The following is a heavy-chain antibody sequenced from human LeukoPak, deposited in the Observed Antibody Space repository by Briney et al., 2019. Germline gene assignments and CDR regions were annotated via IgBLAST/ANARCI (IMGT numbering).Heavy chain of an antibody. Sequence: PGGSLRLSCAASGFTFSSFAMSWFRQAPGKGLEWVSGITSSSGRTYYADSLKGRFTISRDNSKNPLYLQMNSLRAEDTAVYYCAKEQVAYSGRYRNWSDPWGQGTLVTVSS. CDR3: AKEQVAYSGRYRNWSDP. V-gene: IGHV3-23*01. J-gene: IGHJ5*02. CDR2: ITSSSGRT. D-gene: IGHD1-26*01. CDR1: GFTFSSFA.